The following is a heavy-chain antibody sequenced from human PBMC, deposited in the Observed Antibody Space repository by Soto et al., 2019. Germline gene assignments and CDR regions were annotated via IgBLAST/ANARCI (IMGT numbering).Heavy chain of an antibody. CDR3: ACTHDDYDSLDY. J-gene: IGHJ4*01. V-gene: IGHV1-69*13. D-gene: IGHD3-22*01. CDR2: IIPIFGTA. CDR1: GGTFSSYA. Sequence: ASVKVSCKASGGTFSSYAISWVQQAPGQGLEWMGGIIPIFGTANYAQKFQGRVTITADESTSTAYMELSSLRSEDTAVYYCACTHDDYDSLDYWGQGTLGTVSS.